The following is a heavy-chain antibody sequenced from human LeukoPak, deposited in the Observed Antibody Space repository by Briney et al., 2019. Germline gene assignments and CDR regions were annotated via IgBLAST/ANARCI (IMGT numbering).Heavy chain of an antibody. D-gene: IGHD4-17*01. CDR3: ARDFGGGLYGDSYHFDY. J-gene: IGHJ4*02. Sequence: PSEALSLTCTVSGGSISSYYWSWIRQPPGKGLEWIGYVYFSGRTNYNPSLKLRVTISVATSKTKFSLNLSSVTAADTAVYYCARDFGGGLYGDSYHFDYGGRGTLVTVSS. V-gene: IGHV4-59*01. CDR1: GGSISSYY. CDR2: VYFSGRT.